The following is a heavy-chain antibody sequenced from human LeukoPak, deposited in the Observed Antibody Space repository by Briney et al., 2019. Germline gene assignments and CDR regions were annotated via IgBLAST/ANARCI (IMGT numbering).Heavy chain of an antibody. Sequence: GGSLRLSCAASGFTFSSYSMNWVRQAPGKGLEWVSSISSSSSYIYYADSVKGRFTISRDNAKNSLYLQMNSLRAEDTAVYYCARDGGSGSYSVDIYYYYYMDVWGKGTTVTISS. V-gene: IGHV3-21*01. CDR1: GFTFSSYS. CDR2: ISSSSSYI. CDR3: ARDGGSGSYSVDIYYYYYMDV. D-gene: IGHD3-10*01. J-gene: IGHJ6*03.